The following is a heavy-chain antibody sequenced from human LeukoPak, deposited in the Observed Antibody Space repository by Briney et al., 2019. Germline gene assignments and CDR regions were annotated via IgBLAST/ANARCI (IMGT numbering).Heavy chain of an antibody. CDR1: GGSISSYY. CDR2: IYYSGGT. V-gene: IGHV4-59*08. D-gene: IGHD6-6*01. J-gene: IGHJ6*02. CDR3: ARNQGIAARPPYYYYYGMDV. Sequence: SETLSLTCTASGGSISSYYWSWIRQPPGKGLEWIGYIYYSGGTNYNPSLKSRVTISVDTSKNQFSLKLSSVTAADTAVYYCARNQGIAARPPYYYYYGMDVWGQGTTVTVSS.